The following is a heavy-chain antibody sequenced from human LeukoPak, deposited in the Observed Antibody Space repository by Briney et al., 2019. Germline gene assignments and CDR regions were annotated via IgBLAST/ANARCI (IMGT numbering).Heavy chain of an antibody. V-gene: IGHV3-7*01. J-gene: IGHJ6*03. Sequence: GGSLRPACAASGFTFSNYWMTWVRQAPGKGLEWVADIKQDGSEKLYVKSVRGRFTISRDNAKMSLFLQMNSLRAEDTAVYYCARDNGVVHGVYYMDVWGKGAPVTVS. D-gene: IGHD3-3*01. CDR1: GFTFSNYW. CDR3: ARDNGVVHGVYYMDV. CDR2: IKQDGSEK.